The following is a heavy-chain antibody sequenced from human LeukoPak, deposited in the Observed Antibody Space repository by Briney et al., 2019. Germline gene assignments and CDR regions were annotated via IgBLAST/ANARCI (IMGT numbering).Heavy chain of an antibody. V-gene: IGHV1-2*02. CDR1: GYTFTGYY. D-gene: IGHD1-26*01. J-gene: IGHJ6*02. CDR3: ARVGATGYYYXYGMDV. CDR2: INPNSGGT. Sequence: GASVKVSCKASGYTFTGYYMHWVRQAPGQGLEWMGWINPNSGGTNYAQKFQGRVTMTRDTSISTAYMELSRLRSDDTAVYYCARVGATGYYYXYGMDVWGQGTTVTVSS.